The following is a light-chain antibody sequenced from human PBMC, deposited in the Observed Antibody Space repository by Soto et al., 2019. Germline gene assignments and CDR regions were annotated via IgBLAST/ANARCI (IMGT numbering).Light chain of an antibody. J-gene: IGLJ3*02. CDR3: SSYTSSSFWV. CDR1: SSDVGGYNY. Sequence: QSALTQPASVSGSPGQSITISCTGTSSDVGGYNYVSWYQQHPGKAPKLMIYEVSNRPSGVSNRFSGSKSGNTASLTISGLQAEDEADYYCSSYTSSSFWVFGGGTKLPVL. CDR2: EVS. V-gene: IGLV2-14*01.